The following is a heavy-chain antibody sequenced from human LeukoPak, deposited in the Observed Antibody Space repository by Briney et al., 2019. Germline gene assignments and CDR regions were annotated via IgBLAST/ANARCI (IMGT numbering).Heavy chain of an antibody. Sequence: SETLSLTCTVSDGSISSGDYYWSWIRQPPGKGLEWIGYIYYSGSTYYNPSLKSRVTISVDTSKNQFSLKLSSVTAADTAVYYCARARPGRLGVHLDYWGQGTLVTVSS. V-gene: IGHV4-30-4*01. CDR1: DGSISSGDYY. CDR2: IYYSGST. J-gene: IGHJ4*02. CDR3: ARARPGRLGVHLDY. D-gene: IGHD6-25*01.